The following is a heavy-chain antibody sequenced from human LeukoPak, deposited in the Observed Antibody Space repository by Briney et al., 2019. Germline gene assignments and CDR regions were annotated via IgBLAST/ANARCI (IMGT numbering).Heavy chain of an antibody. Sequence: SETLSLTCAVYGGSFSGYYWSWIRQPPGKGLEWIGEINHSGSTNYNPSLKSRVTISVDTSKNQFSLKLSSVTAADTAVYYCARSYYDIYYYGMDVWGQGTTVTVSS. J-gene: IGHJ6*02. CDR2: INHSGST. CDR3: ARSYYDIYYYGMDV. CDR1: GGSFSGYY. V-gene: IGHV4-34*01. D-gene: IGHD3-9*01.